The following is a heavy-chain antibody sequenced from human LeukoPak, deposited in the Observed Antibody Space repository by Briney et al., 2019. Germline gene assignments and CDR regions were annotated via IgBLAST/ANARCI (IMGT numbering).Heavy chain of an antibody. Sequence: ASVKVSCKVSGYTLTELSMHWVRQAPGKGLEWMGGFDPEDGETIYAQKFQGRVTMTEDTSTDTAYMELRSLRSENTAVYYCKGIVVVTASSDAFDIWGQGTMVTVSS. CDR3: KGIVVVTASSDAFDI. CDR1: GYTLTELS. J-gene: IGHJ3*02. CDR2: FDPEDGET. V-gene: IGHV1-24*01. D-gene: IGHD2-21*02.